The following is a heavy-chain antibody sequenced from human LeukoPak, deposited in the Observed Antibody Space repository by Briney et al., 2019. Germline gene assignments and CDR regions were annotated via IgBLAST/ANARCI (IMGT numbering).Heavy chain of an antibody. CDR3: AREDPTTVTIID. Sequence: PGGSLRLSCATSGFTFSDYWMSWVRQAPGKGLEWVSVIYSGGSTYYADSVKGRFTISRDNSKNTLYLQMNSLRAEDTAVYYCAREDPTTVTIIDWGQGTLVTVSS. V-gene: IGHV3-66*02. J-gene: IGHJ4*02. D-gene: IGHD4-17*01. CDR1: GFTFSDYW. CDR2: IYSGGST.